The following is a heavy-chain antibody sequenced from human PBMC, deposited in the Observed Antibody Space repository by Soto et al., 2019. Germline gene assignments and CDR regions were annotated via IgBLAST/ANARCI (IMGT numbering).Heavy chain of an antibody. V-gene: IGHV3-48*03. D-gene: IGHD3-10*01. Sequence: EVQLVESGGGSVQPGGSLRLSCAASGFTFRSYDMNWVRQAPGQGLAWGSYISGSGSTIYYADSVKGRFPISRDNAKNALELQMNSLRAEDTAVKYCASRIRGAARPGDNGIDPWGQGTLVTVSS. CDR1: GFTFRSYD. CDR2: ISGSGSTI. J-gene: IGHJ5*02. CDR3: ASRIRGAARPGDNGIDP.